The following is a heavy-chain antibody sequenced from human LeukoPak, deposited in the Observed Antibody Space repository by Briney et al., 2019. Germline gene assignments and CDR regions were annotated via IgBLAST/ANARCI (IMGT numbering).Heavy chain of an antibody. CDR3: ARQPALTHPHFDY. CDR2: IYYSGNT. J-gene: IGHJ4*02. CDR1: GGSISTSAYY. Sequence: SETLSLTCIVSGGSISTSAYYWGWIRQPPGEGLQWIGSIYYSGNTYYNSSLKSRVTISVDTSTSQFSLRLSSVTAADTAVYYCARQPALTHPHFDYWGQGTLVTASS. V-gene: IGHV4-39*01.